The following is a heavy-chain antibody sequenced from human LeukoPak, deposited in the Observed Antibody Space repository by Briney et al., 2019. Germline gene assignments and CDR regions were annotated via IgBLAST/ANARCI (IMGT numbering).Heavy chain of an antibody. V-gene: IGHV1-69*01. J-gene: IGHJ5*02. Sequence: SVKVSCKASGGTFISYAISWVRQAPGQGLEWMGGIIPIFGTANYAQKFQGRVTITADESTSTAYMELGSLRSEDTAVYYCARGRLGGSSSDWFDPWGQGTLVTVSS. CDR3: ARGRLGGSSSDWFDP. CDR2: IIPIFGTA. D-gene: IGHD6-6*01. CDR1: GGTFISYA.